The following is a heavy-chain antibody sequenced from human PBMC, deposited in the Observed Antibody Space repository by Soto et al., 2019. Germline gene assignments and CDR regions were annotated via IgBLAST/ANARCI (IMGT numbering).Heavy chain of an antibody. CDR2: ISAYNGNT. V-gene: IGHV1-18*01. CDR3: ARVVGSNYRWFDP. CDR1: GYTFTTDG. J-gene: IGHJ5*02. Sequence: ASVKGSCKASGYTFTTDGISWVRQAPGQGLEWMGWISAYNGNTNYAQKLQGRVTMTTDTSTSTAYMELRSLRSDDTAVYYCARVVGSNYRWFDPWGQGTLVTVSS. D-gene: IGHD4-4*01.